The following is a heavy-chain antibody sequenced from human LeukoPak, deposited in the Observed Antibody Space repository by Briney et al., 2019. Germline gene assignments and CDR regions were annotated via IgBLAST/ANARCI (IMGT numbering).Heavy chain of an antibody. D-gene: IGHD5-12*01. Sequence: ASVKVSCKGFGYTFTSYGIAWVRQAPGQGLEWMGWINVGSGNTRYLQKLQGRVTLSRDTSANTAYMELNSLTSEDTGVYYCARNIEGTTYCDYWGQGTLVTVSS. CDR3: ARNIEGTTYCDY. J-gene: IGHJ4*02. CDR2: INVGSGNT. V-gene: IGHV1-18*01. CDR1: GYTFTSYG.